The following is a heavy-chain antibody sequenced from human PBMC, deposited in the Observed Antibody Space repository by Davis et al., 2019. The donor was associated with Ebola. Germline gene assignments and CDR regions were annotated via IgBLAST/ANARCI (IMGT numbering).Heavy chain of an antibody. Sequence: GESLKISCAASGFRFSSYGMNWVRQAPGKGLEWLSYISSSSLTTYSADSVKGRFTISRDNAKNSLFLEMNSLRAEDTALYYCASGDGRGNSYDMDVWGQGTTVTVSS. D-gene: IGHD4-23*01. CDR2: ISSSSLTT. CDR1: GFRFSSYG. V-gene: IGHV3-48*04. J-gene: IGHJ6*02. CDR3: ASGDGRGNSYDMDV.